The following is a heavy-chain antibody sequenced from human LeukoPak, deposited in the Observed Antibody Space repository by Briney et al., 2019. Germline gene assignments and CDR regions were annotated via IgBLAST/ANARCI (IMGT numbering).Heavy chain of an antibody. J-gene: IGHJ4*02. CDR2: INHSGST. V-gene: IGHV4-34*01. CDR1: GGSFSGYY. CDR3: ARGEDDILTGSMYY. Sequence: PSETLSLXCAVYGGSFSGYYWSWSRPPPGKGLEWIGEINHSGSTNYNPSLKSRVTISVDTSKNQFSLKLSSVTAADTAVYYCARGEDDILTGSMYYWGQGTLVTVSS. D-gene: IGHD3-9*01.